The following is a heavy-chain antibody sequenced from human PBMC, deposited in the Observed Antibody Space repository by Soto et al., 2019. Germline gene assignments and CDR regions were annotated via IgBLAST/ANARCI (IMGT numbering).Heavy chain of an antibody. CDR3: ARDRRLGAGVWFDP. CDR1: GYPFRNYG. V-gene: IGHV1-18*01. D-gene: IGHD6-13*01. J-gene: IGHJ5*02. CDR2: ISVYNGNT. Sequence: ASVKVSCKASGYPFRNYGINWLRQAPGQGLEWMGWISVYNGNTQYAQNLQGRVTVTTDTSTNTAYMELTSLRSDDTAVYYCARDRRLGAGVWFDPWGQGTPVTAPQ.